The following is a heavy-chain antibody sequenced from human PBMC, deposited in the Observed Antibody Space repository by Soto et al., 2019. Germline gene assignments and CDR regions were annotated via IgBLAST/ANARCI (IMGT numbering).Heavy chain of an antibody. V-gene: IGHV4-4*02. J-gene: IGHJ6*03. CDR2: IYHSGST. Sequence: SETLSLTCAVSSGSISSSNWWSWVRQPPGKGLEWIGEIYHSGSTNYNPSLKSRVTISVDKSKNQFSLKLSSVTAADTAVYYCARVKGIVVVPAALDPYYYYYYMDVWGKGTTVTVSS. CDR3: ARVKGIVVVPAALDPYYYYYYMDV. CDR1: SGSISSSNW. D-gene: IGHD2-2*01.